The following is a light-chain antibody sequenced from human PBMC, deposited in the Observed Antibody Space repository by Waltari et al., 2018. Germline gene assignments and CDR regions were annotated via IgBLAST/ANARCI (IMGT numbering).Light chain of an antibody. J-gene: IGKJ4*01. CDR3: QQYNTFSVT. V-gene: IGKV1-5*03. Sequence: DIQMTQSPSTLSASVGGRITITCRASQSISDWLAWYQQKPGKAPKVLIYKAFTLESGVPSRFSGSGFGTEFTLTISSLQPDDFATYYCQQYNTFSVTFGGGTKVEIK. CDR1: QSISDW. CDR2: KAF.